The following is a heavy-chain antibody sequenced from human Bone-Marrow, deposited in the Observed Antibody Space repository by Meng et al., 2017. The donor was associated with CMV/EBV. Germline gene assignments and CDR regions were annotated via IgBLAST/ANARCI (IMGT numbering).Heavy chain of an antibody. CDR1: GSTVSSNY. Sequence: GESLKISCAASGSTVSSNYMSWVRQAPGKGLEWVSGINWNGGSTGYADSVKGRFTISRDNAKNSLYLQMNSLRAEDTALYYCARAYCSSTSCKASGGGYDFWSGYYYYYGMDVWGQGTTVTVSS. D-gene: IGHD2-2*01. J-gene: IGHJ6*02. CDR2: INWNGGST. CDR3: ARAYCSSTSCKASGGGYDFWSGYYYYYGMDV. V-gene: IGHV3-20*04.